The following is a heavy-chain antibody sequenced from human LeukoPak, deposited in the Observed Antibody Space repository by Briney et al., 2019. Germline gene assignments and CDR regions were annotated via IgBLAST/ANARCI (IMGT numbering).Heavy chain of an antibody. CDR3: ARESSGAGGAFDI. J-gene: IGHJ3*02. D-gene: IGHD3-22*01. CDR1: GFTLSGYE. CDR2: ISSSGSTI. Sequence: GGSLRLSCAASGFTLSGYEMSWVRQAPGKRLEWVSYISSSGSTIYYADSVKGRFTISRDNAKNSLYLKMNSLRAEDTAVYYCARESSGAGGAFDIWGQGTMVTVSS. V-gene: IGHV3-48*03.